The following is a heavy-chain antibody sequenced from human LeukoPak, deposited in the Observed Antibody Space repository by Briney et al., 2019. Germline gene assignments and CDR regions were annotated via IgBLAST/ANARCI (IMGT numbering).Heavy chain of an antibody. V-gene: IGHV3-30-3*01. CDR1: GFTFSSYA. CDR3: ASLWHNDY. D-gene: IGHD3-10*01. CDR2: ISYDGSNK. Sequence: PGRSLRLSCAASGFTFSSYAMHRVRQAPGKGLEWVAVISYDGSNKYYADSVKGRFTISRDNSKNTLYLQMNSLRAEDTAVYYCASLWHNDYWGQGTLVTVSS. J-gene: IGHJ4*02.